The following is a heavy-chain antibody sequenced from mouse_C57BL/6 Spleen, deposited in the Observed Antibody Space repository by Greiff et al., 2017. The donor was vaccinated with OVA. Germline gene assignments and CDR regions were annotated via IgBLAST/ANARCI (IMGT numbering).Heavy chain of an antibody. Sequence: VQGVESGPELVKPGASVKISCKASGYAFSSSWMNWVKQRPGKGLEWIGRIYPGDGDTNYNGKFKGKATLTADKSSSTAYMKLSSLTSEDSAVYFCARSLGYFDVWGTGTTVTVSS. CDR2: IYPGDGDT. CDR3: ARSLGYFDV. V-gene: IGHV1-82*01. J-gene: IGHJ1*03. CDR1: GYAFSSSW.